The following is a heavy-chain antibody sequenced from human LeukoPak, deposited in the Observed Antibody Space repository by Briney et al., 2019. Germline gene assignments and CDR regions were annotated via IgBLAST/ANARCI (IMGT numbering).Heavy chain of an antibody. V-gene: IGHV3-23*01. D-gene: IGHD2-21*01. CDR3: AKDRGDIVVVIAIDAFDI. CDR2: ISGSGGST. Sequence: PGGSLRLSCAASGFTFSSYAMSWVRQAPGKGLEWVSAISGSGGSTYYADSVKGRFTISRDNSKNTLYLQMNSLRAEDAAVYYCAKDRGDIVVVIAIDAFDIWGQGTMVTVSS. J-gene: IGHJ3*02. CDR1: GFTFSSYA.